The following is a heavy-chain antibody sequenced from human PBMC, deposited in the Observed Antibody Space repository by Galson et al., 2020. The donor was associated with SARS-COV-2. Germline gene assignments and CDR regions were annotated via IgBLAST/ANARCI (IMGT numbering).Heavy chain of an antibody. CDR3: TRNRLSITATARAFDI. CDR1: GFTFSGYY. V-gene: IGHV1-2*02. D-gene: IGHD6-13*01. J-gene: IGHJ3*02. CDR2: ISPNSGVT. Sequence: GESLKISCQASGFTFSGYYIHWVRQAPGQGLEWMGWISPNSGVTKYAQKFQDRVAMTSHTSITTAYMELSRLTSDDSAMYYCTRNRLSITATARAFDIWGQGAMVVVSS.